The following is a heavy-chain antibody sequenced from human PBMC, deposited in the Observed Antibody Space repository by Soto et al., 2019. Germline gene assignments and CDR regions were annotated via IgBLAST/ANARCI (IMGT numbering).Heavy chain of an antibody. CDR3: AKDWHVKDVAGHDYYYGVDV. J-gene: IGHJ6*02. D-gene: IGHD6-19*01. CDR1: GFTFRDYA. V-gene: IGHV3-23*01. Sequence: LRPSCAASGFTFRDYAMRWVRQAPGEGLEWVSGISYSGGSIYYADSVKGRFTISRDDSKSTLYMQMNSLRADDTAVYYCAKDWHVKDVAGHDYYYGVDVWGQGTTVTVSS. CDR2: ISYSGGSI.